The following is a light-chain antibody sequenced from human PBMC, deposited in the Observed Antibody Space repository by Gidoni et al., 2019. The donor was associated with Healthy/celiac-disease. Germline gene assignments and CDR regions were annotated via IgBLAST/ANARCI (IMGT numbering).Light chain of an antibody. CDR2: RNN. Sequence: QSVLTQPPSASGTPGQRVTISCSGSSSNIGSNYVYWYQRLPGTAPKLLIYRNNQRPAGVPDRFSGSKSGTSASLAISGLRSGDEADYYCAAWDDSLSGQGVFGGGTKLTVL. J-gene: IGLJ2*01. CDR3: AAWDDSLSGQGV. V-gene: IGLV1-47*01. CDR1: SSNIGSNY.